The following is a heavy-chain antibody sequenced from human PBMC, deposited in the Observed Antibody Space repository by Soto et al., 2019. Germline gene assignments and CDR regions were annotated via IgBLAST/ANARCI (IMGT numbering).Heavy chain of an antibody. D-gene: IGHD3-16*01. CDR1: GGTFRSFA. CDR2: IIPLFGTT. CDR3: AKDTDHAYDF. J-gene: IGHJ4*02. V-gene: IGHV1-69*01. Sequence: QVQLVQSGAEVKKPGSSVKVSCKASGGTFRSFAFSWVRQAPGHGLEWMGGIIPLFGTTNYAQRFQGRVTITADESTSTAYMELSRLKSEDTAIYYCAKDTDHAYDFWGQGTLVTVSS.